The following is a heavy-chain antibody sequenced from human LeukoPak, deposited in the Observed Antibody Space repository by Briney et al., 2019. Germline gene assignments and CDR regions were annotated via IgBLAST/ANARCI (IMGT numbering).Heavy chain of an antibody. CDR2: INAGNGNT. J-gene: IGHJ5*02. CDR1: GYTFTSYA. CDR3: ARGSFDP. Sequence: ASVKVSCKASGYTFTSYAVHWVRQAPGQRLEWMGWINAGNGNTKYSQKFQGRVTITRDTSASTAYMELSSLRSEDTAVYYCARGSFDPWGQGTLVTVSS. V-gene: IGHV1-3*01.